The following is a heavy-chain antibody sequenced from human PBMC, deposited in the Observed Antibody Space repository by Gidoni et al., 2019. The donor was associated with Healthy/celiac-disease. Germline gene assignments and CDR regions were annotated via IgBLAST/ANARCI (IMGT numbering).Heavy chain of an antibody. CDR3: ARGIPGRGWFDP. J-gene: IGHJ5*02. D-gene: IGHD2-21*01. CDR1: GGSISSGSYY. Sequence: QVQLQESGPGLVKPSQTLSLTCTVSGGSISSGSYYWSWIRQPAGKGLEWIGRIYTSGSTNYNPSLKSRVTIPVDTSKNQFSLKLSSVTAADTAVYYCARGIPGRGWFDPWGQGTLVTVSS. CDR2: IYTSGST. V-gene: IGHV4-61*02.